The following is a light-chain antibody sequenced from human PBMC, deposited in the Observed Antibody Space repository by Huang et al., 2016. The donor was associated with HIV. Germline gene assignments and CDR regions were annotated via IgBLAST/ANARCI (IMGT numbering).Light chain of an antibody. CDR1: QDIANY. V-gene: IGKV1-27*01. CDR2: AAS. CDR3: QKYNSGPRT. Sequence: DIRMTQSPSSLSASVGDRVSITCRASQDIANYLAWYQQKPGRVPKLLIYAASTLQSGVPSRFSGSGSGTEFTLTIAGLQPEDAATYYCQKYNSGPRTFGPGTKVEIK. J-gene: IGKJ1*01.